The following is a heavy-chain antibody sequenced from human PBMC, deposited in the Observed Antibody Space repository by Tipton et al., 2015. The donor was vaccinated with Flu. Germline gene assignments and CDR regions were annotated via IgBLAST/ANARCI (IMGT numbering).Heavy chain of an antibody. CDR1: GGSISRDY. CDR2: ILYSGIP. J-gene: IGHJ6*02. D-gene: IGHD3-10*01. V-gene: IGHV4-59*01. CDR3: ARVLGNSYYYGMDV. Sequence: TLSLTCTVSGGSISRDYWSWIRQPPGKGLEWIGSILYSGIPKYNPSLKSRVSISVDTSKNQFSLQLSSVTAADTAVYYCARVLGNSYYYGMDVWGQGTTVTVSS.